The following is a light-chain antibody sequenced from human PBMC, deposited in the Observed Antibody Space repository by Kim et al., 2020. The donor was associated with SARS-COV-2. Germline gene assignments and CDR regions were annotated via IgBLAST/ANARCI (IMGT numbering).Light chain of an antibody. CDR1: SSDVGGYNY. V-gene: IGLV2-14*03. Sequence: GQSITISCTGTSSDVGGYNYVSWYQQHPGKAPKIMIYDVNNRPSGVSNRFSGSKSGNTAPLTISGLQDEDEADYYCSSYTSSSTLIFGGGTQLTVL. J-gene: IGLJ2*01. CDR3: SSYTSSSTLI. CDR2: DVN.